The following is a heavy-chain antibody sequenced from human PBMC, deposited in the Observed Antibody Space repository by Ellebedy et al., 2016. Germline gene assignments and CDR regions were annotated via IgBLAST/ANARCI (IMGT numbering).Heavy chain of an antibody. Sequence: GGSLRLSCAASGFTFSNFWMTWVRQAPGKGLEWVANINQDGGEKYYVDSVKGRFTISRDNAKNSLYLQMNSLRAEDKAVYYCAKNRVDCSSSNCYVDAFDIWGQGTKVTVSS. D-gene: IGHD2-2*01. J-gene: IGHJ3*02. CDR3: AKNRVDCSSSNCYVDAFDI. CDR2: INQDGGEK. V-gene: IGHV3-7*03. CDR1: GFTFSNFW.